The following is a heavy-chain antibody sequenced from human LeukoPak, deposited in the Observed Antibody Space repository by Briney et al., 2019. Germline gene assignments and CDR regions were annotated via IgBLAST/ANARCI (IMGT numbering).Heavy chain of an antibody. CDR2: IYSGGST. J-gene: IGHJ6*02. CDR1: GFTVSSSY. D-gene: IGHD2-15*01. V-gene: IGHV3-53*01. Sequence: GGSLRLSCAASGFTVSSSYMNWVRQAPGKGPEWVSVIYSGGSTDYADSVKGRFTISRDNSRNTLYLQMNTLRAEDTAVYYCAREPSDIALDVWGQGTTVTVSS. CDR3: AREPSDIALDV.